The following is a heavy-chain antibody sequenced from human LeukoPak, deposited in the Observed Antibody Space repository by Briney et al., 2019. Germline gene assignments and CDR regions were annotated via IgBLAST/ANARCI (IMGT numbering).Heavy chain of an antibody. CDR2: IKQDGREK. J-gene: IGHJ3*02. CDR1: RFTFSTYW. Sequence: GGSLRLSCAASRFTFSTYWMSWVRQASGKGLEWVANIKQDGREKYYVDSVKGRFTISRDNAKNSLYLQMNSLRAEDTAVYYCAKDSYSSGWYDAFDIWGQGTMVTVSS. V-gene: IGHV3-7*01. D-gene: IGHD6-19*01. CDR3: AKDSYSSGWYDAFDI.